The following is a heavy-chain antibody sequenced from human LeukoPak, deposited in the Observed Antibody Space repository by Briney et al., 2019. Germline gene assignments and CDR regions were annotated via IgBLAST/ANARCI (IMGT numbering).Heavy chain of an antibody. CDR3: ARDRVAAAADYYYYMDV. D-gene: IGHD6-13*01. J-gene: IGHJ6*03. V-gene: IGHV3-21*01. Sequence: ETLSLTCTVSGGSIGRSSYYWGWIRQPPGKGLEWVSSISSSSSYIYYADSVKGRFTISRDNAKNSLYLQMNSLRAEDTAVYYCARDRVAAAADYYYYMDVWGKGTTVTVSS. CDR1: GGSIGRSSYY. CDR2: ISSSSSYI.